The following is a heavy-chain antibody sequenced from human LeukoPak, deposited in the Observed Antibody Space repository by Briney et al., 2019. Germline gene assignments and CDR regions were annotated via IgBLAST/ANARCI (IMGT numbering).Heavy chain of an antibody. Sequence: PSEALSVTRMGSGGSLSTYYWSWLRPPPARGLEWICYVYYGGSTNYNPSLKPGLTISVDTSKNQFSLKLSSVTAADTPVYYCASAEGLILTGYVFWGQRTLVTVSS. J-gene: IGHJ4*02. CDR1: GGSLSTYY. CDR3: ASAEGLILTGYVF. V-gene: IGHV4-59*01. CDR2: VYYGGST. D-gene: IGHD3-9*01.